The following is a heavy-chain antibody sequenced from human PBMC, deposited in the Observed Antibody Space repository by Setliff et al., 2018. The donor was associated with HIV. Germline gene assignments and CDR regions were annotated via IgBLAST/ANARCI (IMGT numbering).Heavy chain of an antibody. V-gene: IGHV4-61*02. D-gene: IGHD3-22*01. CDR3: ARDQGGYYDSSRAFDI. CDR1: GGSISSGSYY. CDR2: IYTSGST. Sequence: SETLSLTCTVSGGSISSGSYYWSWIRQPARKGLEWIGRIYTSGSTNYNPSLKSRVTISVDTSKNQFSLKLSSVTAADTAVYYCARDQGGYYDSSRAFDIWGQGTMVTVSS. J-gene: IGHJ3*02.